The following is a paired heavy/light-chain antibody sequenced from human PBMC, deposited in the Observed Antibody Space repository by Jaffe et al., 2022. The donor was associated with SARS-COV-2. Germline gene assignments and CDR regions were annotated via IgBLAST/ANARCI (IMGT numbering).Heavy chain of an antibody. CDR1: GFTVSSNF. J-gene: IGHJ6*02. D-gene: IGHD6-13*01. CDR2: IYTGGGT. V-gene: IGHV3-53*04. CDR3: ATTKGAAAVSYGMDV. Sequence: EVQLVESGGGLVQPGGSLRLSCAGSGFTVSSNFMSWVRLAPGKGLEWVSLIYTGGGTYYADSVKGRFTISRHNSKETVYLQMNSLRGEDTAVYYCATTKGAAAVSYGMDVWGQGTTVTVSS.
Light chain of an antibody. CDR3: QQSYTFPL. V-gene: IGKV1-39*01. Sequence: DIQMTQSPSSLSASVGDRVTITCRASQSIRNYLNWYQQQPGKAPKLLIYAASSLQSGVPSRFSGSGSGTDFTLTISSLQPEDFATYYCQQSYTFPLFGQGTKVEIK. J-gene: IGKJ1*01. CDR1: QSIRNY. CDR2: AAS.